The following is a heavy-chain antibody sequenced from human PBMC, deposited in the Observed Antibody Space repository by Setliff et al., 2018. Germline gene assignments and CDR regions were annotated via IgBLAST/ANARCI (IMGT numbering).Heavy chain of an antibody. CDR2: IYTSGST. CDR3: ARAGYYDSSGYYNWFDP. D-gene: IGHD3-22*01. V-gene: IGHV4-4*08. CDR1: GGSFSDYF. Sequence: PSETLSLTCAVYGGSFSDYFWTWIRQPPGKGLEWIGHIYTSGSTNYNPSLKSRVTISVDTSKNQFSLKLSSVTAADTAVYYCARAGYYDSSGYYNWFDPWGQGTLVTVSS. J-gene: IGHJ5*02.